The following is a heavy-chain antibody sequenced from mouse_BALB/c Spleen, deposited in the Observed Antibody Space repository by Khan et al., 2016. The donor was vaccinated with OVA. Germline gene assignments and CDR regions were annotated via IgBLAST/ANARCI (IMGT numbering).Heavy chain of an antibody. CDR1: GYSITSGYY. D-gene: IGHD1-1*01. Sequence: EVQLQESGPDLVKPSQSLSLTCSVTGYSITSGYYWNWLRQFPGNKLEWLGSISYDGSTNYNPSLKTRISITRDTSKNQFFLKLNSVATEDTATYYCARIGHFYYGTSYDAMDYWGQGASVTVSS. V-gene: IGHV3-6*02. J-gene: IGHJ4*01. CDR3: ARIGHFYYGTSYDAMDY. CDR2: ISYDGST.